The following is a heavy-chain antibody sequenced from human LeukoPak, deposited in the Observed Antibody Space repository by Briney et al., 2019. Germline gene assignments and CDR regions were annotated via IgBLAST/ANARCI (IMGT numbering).Heavy chain of an antibody. D-gene: IGHD6-13*01. J-gene: IGHJ6*03. CDR1: GGSISSYY. CDR3: ARAAGSQQLVPSYYYYYYYMDV. V-gene: IGHV4-59*01. Sequence: SETLSLTCTVSGGSISSYYWSWIRQPPGKGLEWIGYIYYSGSTNYNPSLKSRVTISVDTSKNQFSLKLSSVTAADTAVYYCARAAGSQQLVPSYYYYYYYMDVWGKGTTVTVSS. CDR2: IYYSGST.